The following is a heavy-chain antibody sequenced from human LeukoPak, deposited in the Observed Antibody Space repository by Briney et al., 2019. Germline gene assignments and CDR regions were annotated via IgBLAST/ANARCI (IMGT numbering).Heavy chain of an antibody. CDR1: GGSISSGSYY. CDR2: IYTSGST. V-gene: IGHV4-61*02. J-gene: IGHJ4*02. CDR3: AREESDF. Sequence: KPSQTLSLTCTVSGGSISSGSYYWSWIRQPAGKGLEWIGRIYTSGSTNYNPSLKSRVTISVDTSKNQFSLNLRSVTAADTAIYYCAREESDFWGQGTLVTVSS.